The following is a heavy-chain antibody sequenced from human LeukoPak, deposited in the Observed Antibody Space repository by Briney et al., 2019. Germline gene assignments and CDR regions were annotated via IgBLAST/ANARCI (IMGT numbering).Heavy chain of an antibody. CDR2: IYTSGST. J-gene: IGHJ4*02. Sequence: SETLSLTCTVSGGSISSGRYYWSWIRQPAGKGLEWIGRIYTSGSTNYNPSLKSRVTISVDTSKNQFSLKLSSVTAADTAVYYCARGRAAAKDYWGQGTLVTVSS. D-gene: IGHD6-25*01. V-gene: IGHV4-61*02. CDR3: ARGRAAAKDY. CDR1: GGSISSGRYY.